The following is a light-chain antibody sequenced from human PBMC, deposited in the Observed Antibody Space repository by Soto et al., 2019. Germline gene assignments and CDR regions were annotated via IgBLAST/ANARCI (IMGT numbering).Light chain of an antibody. CDR3: QQHGTSPIT. CDR2: GAS. J-gene: IGKJ5*01. V-gene: IGKV3-20*01. Sequence: VLTRSPATLSLSPMDIAAPAGRASQSLSSSWLAWYQQKPGQAPRLLISGASTRAAGIPDRFSGSGSGTDFTLTISRLEPEDFAVYYCQQHGTSPITFGQGTRLEIK. CDR1: QSLSSSW.